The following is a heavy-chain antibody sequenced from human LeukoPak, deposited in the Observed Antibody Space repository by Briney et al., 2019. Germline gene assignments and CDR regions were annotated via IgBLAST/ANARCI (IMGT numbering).Heavy chain of an antibody. V-gene: IGHV4-59*01. Sequence: PSETLSLTCTVSGGSISSYYWSWIRQPPGKGLEWIGYIYYSGSTNYNPSLKSRVTISVGTSKNQFSLKLSSVTAADTAVYYCARGSPEPVLRYFDWFGDALDIWGQGTMVTVSS. J-gene: IGHJ3*02. CDR3: ARGSPEPVLRYFDWFGDALDI. CDR1: GGSISSYY. D-gene: IGHD3-9*01. CDR2: IYYSGST.